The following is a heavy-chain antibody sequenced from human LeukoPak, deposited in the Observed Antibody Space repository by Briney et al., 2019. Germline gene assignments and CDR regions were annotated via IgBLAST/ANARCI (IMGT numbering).Heavy chain of an antibody. CDR2: ISSSGSTI. V-gene: IGHV3-11*01. D-gene: IGHD3-22*01. CDR1: GFTFSYYY. CDR3: ARFDRVVAFDI. Sequence: GGSLRLSCAASGFTFSYYYMSWIRQAPGKVLEWVSYISSSGSTIYYEEFVKGRFTISRDNAKNSLYLQMNSLRAEDTAVYYCARFDRVVAFDIWGQGTMVTVSS. J-gene: IGHJ3*02.